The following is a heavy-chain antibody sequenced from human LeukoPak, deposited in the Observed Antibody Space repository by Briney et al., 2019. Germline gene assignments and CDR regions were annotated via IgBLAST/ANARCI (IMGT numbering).Heavy chain of an antibody. D-gene: IGHD4-11*01. Sequence: GGSLRLSCAASGFTFSSYWMSWVRQAPGKGLEWVANIKQDGSEKYYVDSVKGRFTISRDNAKNSLYLQMNSLRAEDTALYYCARVASNYDFDYWGQGTLVTVSS. V-gene: IGHV3-7*03. CDR1: GFTFSSYW. J-gene: IGHJ4*02. CDR3: ARVASNYDFDY. CDR2: IKQDGSEK.